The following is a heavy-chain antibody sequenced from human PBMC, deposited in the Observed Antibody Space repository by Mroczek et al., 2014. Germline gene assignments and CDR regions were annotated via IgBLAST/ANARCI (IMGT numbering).Heavy chain of an antibody. Sequence: QVQLVQSGPGLVKPSETLSLTCTVSGGSISSYYWSWIRQPPGKGLEWIGYIYYSGSTNYNPSLKSRVTISVDTSKNQFSLKLSSVTAADTAVYYCATIAVAGKNIIDYWGQGTLVTVSS. CDR1: GGSISSYY. V-gene: IGHV4-59*01. CDR3: ATIAVAGKNIIDY. CDR2: IYYSGST. J-gene: IGHJ4*02. D-gene: IGHD6-19*01.